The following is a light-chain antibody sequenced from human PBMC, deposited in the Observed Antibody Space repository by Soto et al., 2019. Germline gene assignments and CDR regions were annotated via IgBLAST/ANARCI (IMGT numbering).Light chain of an antibody. J-gene: IGLJ1*01. V-gene: IGLV2-23*02. Sequence: QSVLTQPASVSGSPGQSITLSCTGTNSDVGNYNLVSWYQQHTGKAPTLISYEVNKRPSGVSSRFSGSKSGNTASLTIFGLQAEDEADYYCYSYAGGDTYYVFGTGTKATVL. CDR1: NSDVGNYNL. CDR3: YSYAGGDTYYV. CDR2: EVN.